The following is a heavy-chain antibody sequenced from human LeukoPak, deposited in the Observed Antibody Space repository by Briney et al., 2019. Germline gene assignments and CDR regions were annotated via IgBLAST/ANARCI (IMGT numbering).Heavy chain of an antibody. J-gene: IGHJ4*02. D-gene: IGHD6-6*01. CDR2: ISYDGSNK. CDR1: GFTFSSYA. V-gene: IGHV3-30-3*01. CDR3: AKGPLEQLVEGSYYFDY. Sequence: PGRSLRLSCAASGFTFSSYAMHWVRQAPGKGLEWVAVISYDGSNKYYADSVKGRFTISRDNSKNTLYLQMNSLRAEDTAVYYCAKGPLEQLVEGSYYFDYWGQGTLVTVSS.